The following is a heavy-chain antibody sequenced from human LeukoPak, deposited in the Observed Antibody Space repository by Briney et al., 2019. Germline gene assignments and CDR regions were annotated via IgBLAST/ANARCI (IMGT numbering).Heavy chain of an antibody. V-gene: IGHV3-33*06. CDR1: GFTFSSYG. Sequence: PGGSLGLSCAASGFTFSSYGMYWVRQAPGKGLEWVAVIWYDGSNTYYADSVKGRFTISRDNSKNALYLQMNSLRAEDTAVYYCAKDYCGLTSCYTVDYWGQGTLVTVSS. CDR2: IWYDGSNT. CDR3: AKDYCGLTSCYTVDY. D-gene: IGHD2-2*02. J-gene: IGHJ4*02.